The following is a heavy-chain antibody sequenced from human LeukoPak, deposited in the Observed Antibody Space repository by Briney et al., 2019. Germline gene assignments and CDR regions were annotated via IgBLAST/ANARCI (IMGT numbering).Heavy chain of an antibody. Sequence: SVKVSCKASGGTFSSYAISWVRQAPGQGLEWMRGIIPIFGTANYAQKFQGRVTITADKSTSTAYMELSSLRSEDTAVYYCARAGGASGYYAGFDYWGQGTLVTVSS. V-gene: IGHV1-69*06. CDR1: GGTFSSYA. J-gene: IGHJ4*02. CDR2: IIPIFGTA. CDR3: ARAGGASGYYAGFDY. D-gene: IGHD3-22*01.